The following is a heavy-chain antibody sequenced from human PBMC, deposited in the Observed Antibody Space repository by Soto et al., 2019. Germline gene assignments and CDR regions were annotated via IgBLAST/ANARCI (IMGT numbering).Heavy chain of an antibody. J-gene: IGHJ4*02. CDR3: ARELSGYEHQIRDY. CDR2: SYYSGST. Sequence: QVQLQESGPGLVKPSQTLSLTCTVSGGSISSGGYYWSWIRQHPGKGLAWIGYSYYSGSTYYNPALTSRVTISVDTSKNQFSLKLSSVTAADTAVYYCARELSGYEHQIRDYWGQGTPVTVSS. CDR1: GGSISSGGYY. D-gene: IGHD5-12*01. V-gene: IGHV4-31*03.